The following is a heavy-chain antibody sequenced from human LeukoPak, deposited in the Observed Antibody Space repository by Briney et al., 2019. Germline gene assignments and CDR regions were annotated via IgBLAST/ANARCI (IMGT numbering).Heavy chain of an antibody. CDR1: RFTFSSYA. CDR2: ISGSGGST. V-gene: IGHV3-23*01. D-gene: IGHD3-22*01. CDR3: AKGYYYDTSTPSPQFDY. J-gene: IGHJ4*02. Sequence: PGGCLSLSCAASRFTFSSYAMSWVRQAPGKGGEGVSAISGSGGSTYYADSVKGRFTISRDNSKNTLYLQMNSLRAEDTAVFYCAKGYYYDTSTPSPQFDYWGQGTLVTVSS.